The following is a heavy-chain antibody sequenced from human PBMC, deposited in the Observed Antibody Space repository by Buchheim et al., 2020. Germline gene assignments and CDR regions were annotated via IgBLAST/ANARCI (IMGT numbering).Heavy chain of an antibody. CDR3: ARGDYVWGSYRYTYYYYGMDV. CDR2: IYYSGST. D-gene: IGHD3-16*02. Sequence: QVQLQESGPGLVKPSQTLSLTCTVSGGSISSGDYYWSWIRQPPGKGLEWIGYIYYSGSTYYNPSLKSRVTISVETSKHHFSLKLSSVTAADTAVYYCARGDYVWGSYRYTYYYYGMDVWGQGTT. CDR1: GGSISSGDYY. V-gene: IGHV4-30-4*01. J-gene: IGHJ6*02.